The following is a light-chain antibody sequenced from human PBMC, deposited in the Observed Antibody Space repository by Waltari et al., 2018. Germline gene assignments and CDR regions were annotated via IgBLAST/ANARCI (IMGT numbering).Light chain of an antibody. CDR1: SSDIGAYHY. Sequence: QSALTQPASVSGSPGQSITISCTGTSSDIGAYHYVSWYQQFPGKDPQLIIYDVSKRPSGVSNRFSGSKSGDAASLTISGLQVDDEAHYHCASYTSGSTHVAFGGGTQVTVL. CDR3: ASYTSGSTHVA. J-gene: IGLJ2*01. V-gene: IGLV2-14*01. CDR2: DVS.